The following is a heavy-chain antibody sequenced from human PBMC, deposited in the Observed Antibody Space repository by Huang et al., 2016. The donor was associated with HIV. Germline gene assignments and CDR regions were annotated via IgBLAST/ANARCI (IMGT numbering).Heavy chain of an antibody. D-gene: IGHD3-3*01. CDR3: AREWGVGIFGRAGYCDY. V-gene: IGHV3-48*01. CDR1: GFTFRTFT. J-gene: IGHJ4*02. CDR2: ISSSSSTL. Sequence: EVQLVESGGGLVRPGGSLRLSCTASGFTFRTFTMNWVRQAPGKGREWVSYISSSSSTLYYADSVKGRFTISRDNAQSSLYLQMTSLRVEDTAVYYCAREWGVGIFGRAGYCDYWGRGTLVTVSS.